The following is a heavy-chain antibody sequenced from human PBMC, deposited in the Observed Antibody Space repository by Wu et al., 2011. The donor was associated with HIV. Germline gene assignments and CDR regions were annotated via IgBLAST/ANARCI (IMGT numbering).Heavy chain of an antibody. D-gene: IGHD2-2*01. V-gene: IGHV1-8*03. CDR3: ARTYCSSPRNCPYVGMDV. J-gene: IGHJ6*02. Sequence: QVQLVQSGAEVQKPGASVKVSCKASGYIFTSYGISWVRQATGQGLEWMGWMNPNSGDTGYAQKFQGRVTITRNTSISTAYMELSSLRSEDTAVYYCARTYCSSPRNCPYVGMDVWGQGTTATVSS. CDR1: GYIFTSYG. CDR2: MNPNSGDT.